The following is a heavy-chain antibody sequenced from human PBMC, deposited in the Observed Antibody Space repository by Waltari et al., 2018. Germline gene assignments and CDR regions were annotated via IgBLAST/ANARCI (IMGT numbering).Heavy chain of an antibody. CDR1: GGSISSYY. D-gene: IGHD1-26*01. J-gene: IGHJ4*02. Sequence: QVQLQESGPGLVKPSETLSLTCTVSGGSISSYYWSWIRQPPGKGLEWIGYIYYSGSTNYNPSLKSRVTISVDTSKTQFSLKLSSVTAADTAVYYCARSFRYSGSSFDSWGQGTLVTVSS. CDR3: ARSFRYSGSSFDS. CDR2: IYYSGST. V-gene: IGHV4-59*12.